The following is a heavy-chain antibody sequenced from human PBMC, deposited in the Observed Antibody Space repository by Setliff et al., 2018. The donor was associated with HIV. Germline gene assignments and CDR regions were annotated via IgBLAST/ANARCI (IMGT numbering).Heavy chain of an antibody. CDR1: GGSISSSSYY. CDR2: IYYGGST. V-gene: IGHV4-39*01. D-gene: IGHD5-12*01. CDR3: ARQWPYYYYMDV. Sequence: PSETLSLTCTVSGGSISSSSYYWGWIRQPPGKGLEWIGSIYYGGSTYYNPSLKSRVTISVDTSKNQFSLKLSSVTAADTAVYYCARQWPYYYYMDVWGKGTTVTVSS. J-gene: IGHJ6*03.